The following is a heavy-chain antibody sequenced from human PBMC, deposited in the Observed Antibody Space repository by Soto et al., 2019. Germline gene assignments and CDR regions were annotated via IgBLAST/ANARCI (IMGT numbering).Heavy chain of an antibody. CDR1: GFTFSNFA. J-gene: IGHJ5*02. D-gene: IGHD6-13*01. CDR3: AKAAGLSSWGVNWFDP. Sequence: PGGSLRLSCAASGFTFSNFAMTWVRQALGKGLEWVSAISGSGEITYYSDSMKGRFTISRDNSKRTLWLQLNSPRVEDTAVYYCAKAAGLSSWGVNWFDPWGQGTLVTVSS. CDR2: ISGSGEIT. V-gene: IGHV3-23*01.